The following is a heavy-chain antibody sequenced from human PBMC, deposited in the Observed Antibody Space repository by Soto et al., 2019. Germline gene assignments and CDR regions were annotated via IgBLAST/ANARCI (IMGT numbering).Heavy chain of an antibody. D-gene: IGHD3-10*01. V-gene: IGHV3-23*01. Sequence: GGSLRLSCAASGFTFSSYAMSWVRQAPGKGLEWVSAISGSGGSTYYADSVKGRFTISRDNSKNTLYRQMNSLRAEDTAVYYCAKDLVLWFGELLSVFDYWGQGTLVTVSS. CDR2: ISGSGGST. J-gene: IGHJ4*02. CDR3: AKDLVLWFGELLSVFDY. CDR1: GFTFSSYA.